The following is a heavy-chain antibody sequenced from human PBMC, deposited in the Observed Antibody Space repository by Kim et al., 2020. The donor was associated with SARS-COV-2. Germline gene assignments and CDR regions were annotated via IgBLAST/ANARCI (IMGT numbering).Heavy chain of an antibody. D-gene: IGHD1-20*01. CDR2: IKQDGSEK. J-gene: IGHJ6*02. CDR1: GFTFSSYW. CDR3: ARDRYNWRNYYYYYGMDV. V-gene: IGHV3-7*03. Sequence: GGSLRLSCAASGFTFSSYWMSWVRQAPGKGLEWVANIKQDGSEKYYVDSVKGRFTISRDNAKNSLYLQMNSLRAEDTAVYYCARDRYNWRNYYYYYGMDVWGQGTTVTVSS.